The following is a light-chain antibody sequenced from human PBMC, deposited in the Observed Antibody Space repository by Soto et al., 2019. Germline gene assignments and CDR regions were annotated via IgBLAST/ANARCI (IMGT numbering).Light chain of an antibody. V-gene: IGKV1-17*03. Sequence: DIQMTQSPSAMSASVGDRVTINCRASQDINYYLAWFPQKPGKVAKRLIYSASSLQSGVPSRFSGSGSGTKFTLTISGLQPEDSATYYCLQHNSYPLTFGGGNKVEIK. CDR1: QDINYY. J-gene: IGKJ4*01. CDR2: SAS. CDR3: LQHNSYPLT.